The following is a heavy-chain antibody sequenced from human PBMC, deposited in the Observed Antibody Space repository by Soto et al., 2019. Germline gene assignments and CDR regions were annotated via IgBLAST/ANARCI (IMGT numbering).Heavy chain of an antibody. Sequence: PGGSLRLSCSASGFTFSSYAMHWVRQAPGKGLEYVSAISSNGGSTYYANSVKGRFTISRDNSKNTLYLQMSSLRAEDTAVYYCVKDESYCGGDCGGDYFDYWGQGTLVTVSS. CDR1: GFTFSSYA. D-gene: IGHD2-21*02. CDR2: ISSNGGST. J-gene: IGHJ4*02. V-gene: IGHV3-64D*06. CDR3: VKDESYCGGDCGGDYFDY.